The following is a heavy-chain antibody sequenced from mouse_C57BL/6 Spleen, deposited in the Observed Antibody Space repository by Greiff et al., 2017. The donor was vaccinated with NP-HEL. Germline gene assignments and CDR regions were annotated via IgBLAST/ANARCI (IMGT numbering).Heavy chain of an antibody. V-gene: IGHV1-82*01. CDR1: GYAFSSSW. Sequence: VQLVESGPELVKPGASVKISCKASGYAFSSSWMNWVKQRPGKGLEWIGRIYPGDGDTNYNGKFKGKATLTADKSSSTAYMQLSSLTSEDSAVYFCGNSPWAMDYWGQGTSVTVSA. J-gene: IGHJ4*01. CDR3: GNSPWAMDY. CDR2: IYPGDGDT.